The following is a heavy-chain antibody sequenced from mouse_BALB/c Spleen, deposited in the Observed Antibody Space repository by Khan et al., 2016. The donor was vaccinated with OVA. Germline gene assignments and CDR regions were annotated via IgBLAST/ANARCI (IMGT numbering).Heavy chain of an antibody. CDR1: GYSITSDYA. D-gene: IGHD1-1*02. CDR3: ARGYGGDFGY. Sequence: EVQLQESGPGLVKPSQSLSLTCTVTGYSITSDYAWNWIRQFPGNKLEWMGFISYSGNTNYNPSLNSRISITRDTSKNQFFLPLNTVTTEDTATDYSARGYGGDFGYWGQGTTRTVSS. CDR2: ISYSGNT. V-gene: IGHV3-2*02. J-gene: IGHJ2*01.